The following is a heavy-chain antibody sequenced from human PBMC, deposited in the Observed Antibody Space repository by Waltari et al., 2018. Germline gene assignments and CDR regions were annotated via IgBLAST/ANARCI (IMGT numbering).Heavy chain of an antibody. CDR3: AKKRHYGSGSFLSYYMDV. V-gene: IGHV3-30*02. Sequence: QVQLVESGGGVVQPGGSLRLSCAASGFTFSSYGMHWVRQAPGKGLEWVAFIWYDGSNKYYADSVKGRFTISRDNSKNTLYLQMNSLRAEDTAVYYCAKKRHYGSGSFLSYYMDVWGKGTTVTISS. J-gene: IGHJ6*03. CDR2: IWYDGSNK. CDR1: GFTFSSYG. D-gene: IGHD3-10*01.